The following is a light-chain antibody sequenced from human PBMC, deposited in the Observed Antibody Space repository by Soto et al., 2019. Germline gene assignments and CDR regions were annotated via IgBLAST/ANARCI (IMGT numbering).Light chain of an antibody. CDR1: QSVSNSY. J-gene: IGKJ1*01. V-gene: IGKV3-20*01. CDR3: QQHGSSPPT. Sequence: EIVLTQSPGTLSLSPGERGTLSCRASQSVSNSYLAWYQQKPGQAPRLLFYGASRRATGIPDRFSGSGSGTDFTLTISRLEPEDFSVYYCQQHGSSPPTFGQGTKVEIK. CDR2: GAS.